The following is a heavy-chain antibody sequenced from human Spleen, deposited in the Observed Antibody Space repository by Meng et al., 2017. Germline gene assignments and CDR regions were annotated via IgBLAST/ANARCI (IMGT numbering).Heavy chain of an antibody. J-gene: IGHJ4*02. CDR2: IGTAGDT. CDR1: RFTFSNYA. CDR3: ARYNGWLDY. V-gene: IGHV3-23*01. Sequence: GESLKISCAASRFTFSNYAMSWVRQAPGKGLEWVSAIGTAGDTYYPGSVKGRFTISRDNAKNALYLEMNSLRAEDTAVYYCARYNGWLDYWGQGTQVTVSS. D-gene: IGHD1-26*01.